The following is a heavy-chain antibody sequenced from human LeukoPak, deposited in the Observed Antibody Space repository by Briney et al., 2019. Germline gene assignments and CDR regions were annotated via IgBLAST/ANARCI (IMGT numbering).Heavy chain of an antibody. CDR1: GGSISSGGHY. J-gene: IGHJ6*03. CDR3: ARGARDYMDV. Sequence: SETLSLTCTVSGGSISSGGHYWSRIRQHPGKGLEWIGYIYYSGSTYYNPSLKSRVTISVDTSKNQFSLKLSSVTAADTAVYYCARGARDYMDVWGKGTTVTVSS. CDR2: IYYSGST. V-gene: IGHV4-31*03.